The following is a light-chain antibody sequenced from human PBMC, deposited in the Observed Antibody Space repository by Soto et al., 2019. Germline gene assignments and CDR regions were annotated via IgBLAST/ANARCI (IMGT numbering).Light chain of an antibody. J-gene: IGLJ1*01. V-gene: IGLV2-14*01. CDR2: DVS. CDR1: SSDVGGYNY. Sequence: QSVLXQPASVSGSPGQSITISCTGTSSDVGGYNYVSWYQQHPGKAPKLMIYDVSNRPSGVSNRFSGSKSGNTASLTISGLQAEDEADYYCSSYTSSSTLSFGTGTKVTVL. CDR3: SSYTSSSTLS.